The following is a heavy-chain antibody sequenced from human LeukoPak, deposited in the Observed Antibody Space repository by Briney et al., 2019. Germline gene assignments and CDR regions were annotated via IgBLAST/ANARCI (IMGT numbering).Heavy chain of an antibody. J-gene: IGHJ4*02. CDR3: ARDLGYCSGGSCYYFDY. Sequence: GGSLRLSCAASGFTFSSYGMHWVRQAPGKGLEWVAVIWCDGSNKYYADSVKGRFTISRDNSKNTLYLQMNSLRAEDTAVYYCARDLGYCSGGSCYYFDYWGQGTLVTVSS. V-gene: IGHV3-33*01. CDR2: IWCDGSNK. CDR1: GFTFSSYG. D-gene: IGHD2-15*01.